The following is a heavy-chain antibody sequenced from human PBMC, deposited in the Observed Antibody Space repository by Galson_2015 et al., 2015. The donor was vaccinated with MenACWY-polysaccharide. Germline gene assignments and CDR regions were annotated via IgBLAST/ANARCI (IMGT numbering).Heavy chain of an antibody. V-gene: IGHV3-23*01. Sequence: SLRLSCAASGFTFSSYGMSWVRQAPGKGLEWVSSISGSGGSTFYADSVKGRLTISRDNSKNTLSLQVNSLRAEDTAKYYCAKDLRVGATAGSELDFWGQGTLVTVSS. CDR3: AKDLRVGATAGSELDF. J-gene: IGHJ4*02. CDR2: ISGSGGST. CDR1: GFTFSSYG. D-gene: IGHD1-26*01.